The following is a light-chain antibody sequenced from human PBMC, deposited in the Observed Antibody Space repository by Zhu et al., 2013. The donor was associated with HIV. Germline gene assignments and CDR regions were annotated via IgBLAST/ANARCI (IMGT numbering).Light chain of an antibody. CDR3: MQALQTPWT. J-gene: IGKJ1*01. V-gene: IGKV2-28*01. CDR1: QSLLHSNGYNY. Sequence: DIVMTQSPLSLPVTPGEPASISCRSSQSLLHSNGYNYLDWYLQKPGQSPQLLIYLGSNRASGVPDRFSGSGSGTDFTLTISRVEAEDVGVYYCMQALQTPWTFGQRDQGGNQT. CDR2: LGS.